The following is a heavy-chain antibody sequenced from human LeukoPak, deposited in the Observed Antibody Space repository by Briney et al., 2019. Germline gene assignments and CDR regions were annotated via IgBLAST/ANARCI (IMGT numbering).Heavy chain of an antibody. CDR2: VSGSSGST. CDR1: GFTFSSYA. CDR3: AKADFGAVFLVGY. V-gene: IGHV3-23*01. D-gene: IGHD6-19*01. J-gene: IGHJ4*02. Sequence: PGGSLRLSRAASGFTFSSYAMSWVRQAPGKGLQWVSTVSGSSGSTYYADSVKGRFSISRDNSKNTLYLQMNSLRADDTALYYCAKADFGAVFLVGYWGQGTLVTVSS.